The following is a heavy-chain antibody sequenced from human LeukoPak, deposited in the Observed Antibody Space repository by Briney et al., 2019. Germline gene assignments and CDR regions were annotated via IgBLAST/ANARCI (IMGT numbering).Heavy chain of an antibody. CDR1: GLTFSDYW. Sequence: GSLRLSCEVSGLTFSDYWMGWVRQAPGKGLEWVANINPAGSDTYYVDSVKGRFTISRDNSRNAVFLQMGGLRIEDMAVYYCARVKMGAPVSDYYYSSMVVWGKGTTVTVSS. V-gene: IGHV3-7*01. J-gene: IGHJ6*03. D-gene: IGHD1-26*01. CDR2: INPAGSDT. CDR3: ARVKMGAPVSDYYYSSMVV.